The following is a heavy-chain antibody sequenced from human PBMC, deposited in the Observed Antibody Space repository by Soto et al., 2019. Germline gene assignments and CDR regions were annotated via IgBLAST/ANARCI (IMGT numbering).Heavy chain of an antibody. CDR1: GYAFTNYY. CDR3: ARRYTFCGAYTFGTDV. Sequence: QVQLVQSGAEVREPGASVKVSCKASGYAFTNYYLHWVRQGPGQGLKWMGMINPTSGDTDYAQTFQGRVIMTRETSTSTVYMELTSLRSADAAVYFCARRYTFCGAYTFGTDVWGQGTTVIVSS. J-gene: IGHJ6*01. V-gene: IGHV1-46*01. D-gene: IGHD3-16*02. CDR2: INPTSGDT.